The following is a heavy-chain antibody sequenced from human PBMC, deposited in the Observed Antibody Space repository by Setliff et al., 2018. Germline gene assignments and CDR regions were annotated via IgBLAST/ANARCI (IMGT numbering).Heavy chain of an antibody. CDR1: GFALSDYA. J-gene: IGHJ3*02. V-gene: IGHV3-23*01. CDR2: ISPSGDVT. CDR3: AKRGSKDILHGFDI. Sequence: PGGSLRLSCAASGFALSDYAMSWVRLAPGRGLEWVSGISPSGDVTLYADSVKGRFTIFRDNSKNTLSLQMSGLRAEDTAIYYCAKRGSKDILHGFDIWGQGTMVTVSS.